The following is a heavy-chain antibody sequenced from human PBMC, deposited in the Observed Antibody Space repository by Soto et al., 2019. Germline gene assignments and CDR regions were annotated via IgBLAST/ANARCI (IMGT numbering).Heavy chain of an antibody. CDR2: IDPSDSQT. J-gene: IGHJ4*02. CDR3: ARQIYDSDTGPNFQYYFET. D-gene: IGHD3-22*01. Sequence: GESLKISCKGSGYSFAGYWITWVRQKPGKGLEWMGRIDPSDSQTYYSPSFRGHVTISVTKSITTVFLQWSSLRASDTAMYYCARQIYDSDTGPNFQYYFETWGQGTPVTVSS. CDR1: GYSFAGYW. V-gene: IGHV5-10-1*01.